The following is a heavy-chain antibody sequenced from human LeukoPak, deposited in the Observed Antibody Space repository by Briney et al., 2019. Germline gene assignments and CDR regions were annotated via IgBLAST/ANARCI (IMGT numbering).Heavy chain of an antibody. Sequence: ESSVKVPCKASGGTFSSYAISWVRQAPGQGLEWMGRIIPIFVSANYAQKFQGRVTITADKSTSTAYMELSSLRSEDTAVYYCARERLGTVNTPDYWGQ. CDR2: IIPIFVSA. CDR1: GGTFSSYA. D-gene: IGHD3-22*01. V-gene: IGHV1-69*06. CDR3: ARERLGTVNTPDY. J-gene: IGHJ4*02.